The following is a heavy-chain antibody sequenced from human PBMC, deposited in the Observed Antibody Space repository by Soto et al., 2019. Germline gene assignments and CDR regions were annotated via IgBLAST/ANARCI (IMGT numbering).Heavy chain of an antibody. V-gene: IGHV4-59*01. D-gene: IGHD3-3*01. CDR2: IYYTGST. CDR1: GGSISTYY. Sequence: SETLSLTCTVSGGSISTYYWSWIRQPPGKGLEWIGYIYYTGSTDYNPSLKSRATISVDMSKNQFSLRLSSVTAADTAVYYCARAPYYDIWRGYSENWFDPWGQGTLVTVSS. J-gene: IGHJ5*02. CDR3: ARAPYYDIWRGYSENWFDP.